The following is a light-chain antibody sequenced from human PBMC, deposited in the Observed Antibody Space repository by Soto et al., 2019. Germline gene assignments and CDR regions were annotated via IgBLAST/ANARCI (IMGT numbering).Light chain of an antibody. J-gene: IGKJ3*01. CDR2: GAS. CDR3: QQYGNAPFT. Sequence: EIVLTQSPGTLSFSPGERATLTCRASQSVSSSYLAWFQQKPGQAPRLLIYGASSRATGIPDRFSGSGSGTGFTLTISRLEPEDFAVYYCQQYGNAPFTFGPGTKVDIK. CDR1: QSVSSSY. V-gene: IGKV3-20*01.